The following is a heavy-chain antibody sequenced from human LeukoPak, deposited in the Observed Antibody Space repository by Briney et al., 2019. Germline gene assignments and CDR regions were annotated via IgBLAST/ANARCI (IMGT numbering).Heavy chain of an antibody. CDR1: GGSPTPYY. V-gene: IGHV4-4*07. J-gene: IGHJ6*03. CDR3: ARDSPDGYTYGHCYYYMDV. D-gene: IGHD5-18*01. Sequence: SETLSLTCTVSGGSPTPYYWTWIRQSAGKGMEYIGRIHSGGTTNYNPSLRSRITTSVDTSKNQFSLRLTSVTAADTAIYYCARDSPDGYTYGHCYYYMDVWGKGTTITVSS. CDR2: IHSGGTT.